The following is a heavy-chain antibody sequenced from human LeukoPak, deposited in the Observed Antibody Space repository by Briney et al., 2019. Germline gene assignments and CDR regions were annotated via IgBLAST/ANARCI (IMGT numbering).Heavy chain of an antibody. Sequence: PSETLSLTCAVYGGSFSGYYWSWIRQPPGKGLEWIGEINHSGSTNYNPSLKSRVTISVDTSKNQFSLKLSSVTAADTAVYYCTRSDGYNIDYWGQGTLVTVSS. CDR3: TRSDGYNIDY. V-gene: IGHV4-34*01. CDR2: INHSGST. CDR1: GGSFSGYY. J-gene: IGHJ4*01. D-gene: IGHD5-24*01.